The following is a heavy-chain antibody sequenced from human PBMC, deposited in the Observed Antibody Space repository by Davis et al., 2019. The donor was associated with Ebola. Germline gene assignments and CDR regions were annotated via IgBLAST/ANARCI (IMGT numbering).Heavy chain of an antibody. CDR1: GGSFRGHY. J-gene: IGHJ6*03. V-gene: IGHV4-34*01. CDR2: INPSGST. D-gene: IGHD3-22*01. Sequence: SETLSLTCAVYGGSFRGHYWNWIRQPPGKGLEWIGEINPSGSTNYSPSLKSRVTISVDTSRTQFSLKLSSVTAADTAVYYCARTGWLRNYYDMDVWGKGTTVTVSS. CDR3: ARTGWLRNYYDMDV.